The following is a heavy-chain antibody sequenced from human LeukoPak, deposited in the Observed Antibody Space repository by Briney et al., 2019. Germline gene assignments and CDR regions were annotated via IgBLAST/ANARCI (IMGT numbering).Heavy chain of an antibody. CDR2: IIPIFGTA. V-gene: IGHV1-69*13. CDR1: GYTFTGYY. J-gene: IGHJ4*02. Sequence: SVKVSCKASGYTFTGYYMHWVRQAPGQGLEWMGGIIPIFGTANYAQKFQGRVTITADESTSTAYMELSSLRSEDTAVYYCARTRRYYYDSSGYPFDYWGQGTLVTVSS. D-gene: IGHD3-22*01. CDR3: ARTRRYYYDSSGYPFDY.